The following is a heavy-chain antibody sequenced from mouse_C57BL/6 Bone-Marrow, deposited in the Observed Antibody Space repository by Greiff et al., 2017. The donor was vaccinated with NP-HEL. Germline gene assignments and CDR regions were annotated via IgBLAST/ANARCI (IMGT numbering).Heavy chain of an antibody. V-gene: IGHV1-5*01. J-gene: IGHJ3*01. CDR2: IYPGNSDT. D-gene: IGHD1-1*01. CDR1: GYTFTSYW. CDR3: TRSHYYGSSWFAY. Sequence: EVQLQQSGTVLARPGASVKMSCKTSGYTFTSYWMHWVKQRPGQGLEWIGAIYPGNSDTSYNQKFKGKAKLTAVTSASTAYMELSSLTNEDSAVYYCTRSHYYGSSWFAYWGQGTLVTVSA.